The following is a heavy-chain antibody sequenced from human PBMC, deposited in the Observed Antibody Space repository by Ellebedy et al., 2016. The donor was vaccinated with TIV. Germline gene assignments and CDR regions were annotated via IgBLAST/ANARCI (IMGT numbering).Heavy chain of an antibody. V-gene: IGHV3-30-3*01. CDR3: AREAGDYYFDF. CDR2: ISYDGTNK. CDR1: GFTFSDYY. Sequence: GESLKISCAASGFTFSDYYMSWIRQAPGKGLEWVALISYDGTNKFYPDSVKGRFTISRDNAQDTMFLQMNSLRAEDTAVYYCAREAGDYYFDFWGQGTQVTVSS. J-gene: IGHJ4*02.